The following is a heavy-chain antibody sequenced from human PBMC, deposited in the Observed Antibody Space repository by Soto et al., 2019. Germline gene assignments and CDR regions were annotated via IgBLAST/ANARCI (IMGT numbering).Heavy chain of an antibody. J-gene: IGHJ6*02. V-gene: IGHV6-1*01. Sequence: SQTLSLTCVGSGDTVSSNSVAWNWVRQSPSRGLEWLGRTYYRSRWYSDYAVSVRSRIDINADTSKNQVSLQLNSVTPEDTAVYYCARSEEDSDYYYYGMDVWGQGATVTVSS. CDR3: ARSEEDSDYYYYGMDV. D-gene: IGHD2-15*01. CDR1: GDTVSSNSVA. CDR2: TYYRSRWYS.